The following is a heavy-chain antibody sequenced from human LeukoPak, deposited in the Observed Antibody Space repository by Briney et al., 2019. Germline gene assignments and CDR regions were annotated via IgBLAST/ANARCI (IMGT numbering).Heavy chain of an antibody. D-gene: IGHD6-19*01. J-gene: IGHJ4*02. CDR3: ARALYNHGWYPDYFDS. CDR2: IKKDVSEE. Sequence: GGSLRLSCAASGFTLSSYWMTWVRQAPGKGLEWVASIKKDVSEESYVDFVKGRFTISRDNAKNSLYLQMDSLRAEGTAVYYCARALYNHGWYPDYFDSWGQGTLVTVSS. V-gene: IGHV3-7*01. CDR1: GFTLSSYW.